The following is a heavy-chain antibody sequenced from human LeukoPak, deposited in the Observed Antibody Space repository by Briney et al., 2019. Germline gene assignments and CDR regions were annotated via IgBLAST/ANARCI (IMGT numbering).Heavy chain of an antibody. J-gene: IGHJ1*01. Sequence: GASVKVSCKASGYTFTGYYMHWVRQAPGQGLEWMGWINPNRGVTNYAQKFQGRVTMTRETSISTAYMELSRLRSDDTAVYYCAREDLYYYDSSGSEYFQHWGQGTLVTVSS. D-gene: IGHD3-22*01. CDR2: INPNRGVT. V-gene: IGHV1-2*02. CDR3: AREDLYYYDSSGSEYFQH. CDR1: GYTFTGYY.